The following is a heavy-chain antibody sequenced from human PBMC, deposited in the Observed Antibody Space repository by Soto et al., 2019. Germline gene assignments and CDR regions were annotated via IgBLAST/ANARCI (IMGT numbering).Heavy chain of an antibody. CDR2: IYHSGST. V-gene: IGHV4-59*01. D-gene: IGHD2-15*01. CDR3: ARADPDASVGY. Sequence: SETLSLTCPVSGDSINNYYWSWIRQPPGKGLEWIGYIYHSGSTDYNPALKSRVTISVDPSKTQFSLRLSSVTAADTAVYYCARADPDASVGYWGQGTLVTVSS. J-gene: IGHJ1*01. CDR1: GDSINNYY.